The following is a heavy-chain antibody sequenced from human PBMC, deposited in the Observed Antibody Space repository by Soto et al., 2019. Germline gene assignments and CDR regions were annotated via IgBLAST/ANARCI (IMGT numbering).Heavy chain of an antibody. CDR3: ATEKNRYCSGGSCHDY. CDR1: GFTFSSYS. D-gene: IGHD2-15*01. Sequence: EVQLFESGGGLVQPGGSLRLSCAASGFTFSSYSMSCVGQAPGKGLEWVSAIRGSAGSTYYADSVKCRFTISRDNSKNTLYLQINSLRAEDTAVDYCATEKNRYCSGGSCHDYWGQGTLVTVSS. J-gene: IGHJ4*02. CDR2: IRGSAGST. V-gene: IGHV3-23*01.